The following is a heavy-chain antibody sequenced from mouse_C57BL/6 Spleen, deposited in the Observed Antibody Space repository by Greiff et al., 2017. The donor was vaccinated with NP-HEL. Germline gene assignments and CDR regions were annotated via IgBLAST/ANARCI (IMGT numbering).Heavy chain of an antibody. D-gene: IGHD1-1*01. CDR3: TTGLLRSRFAY. Sequence: VQLQQSGAELVRPGASVKLSCTASGFNIKDDYMHWVKQRPEQGLEWIGWIDPENGDTEYASKFQGKATITADTSSNTAYLQLSSLTSEDTAVYYCTTGLLRSRFAYWGQGTLVTVSA. V-gene: IGHV14-4*01. J-gene: IGHJ3*01. CDR2: IDPENGDT. CDR1: GFNIKDDY.